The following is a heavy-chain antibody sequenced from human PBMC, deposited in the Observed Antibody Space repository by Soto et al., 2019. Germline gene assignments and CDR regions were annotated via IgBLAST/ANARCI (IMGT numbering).Heavy chain of an antibody. CDR2: IYYSGST. CDR3: ARQGAVAATSGYYYYGMDV. Sequence: TSETLSLTCTVSGGSISSSSYYWGWIRQPPGKGLEWIGSIYYSGSTYYNPSLKSRVTISVDTSKNQFSLKLSSVTAADTAVYYCARQGAVAATSGYYYYGMDVWGQGTTVTVSS. J-gene: IGHJ6*02. D-gene: IGHD2-15*01. V-gene: IGHV4-39*01. CDR1: GGSISSSSYY.